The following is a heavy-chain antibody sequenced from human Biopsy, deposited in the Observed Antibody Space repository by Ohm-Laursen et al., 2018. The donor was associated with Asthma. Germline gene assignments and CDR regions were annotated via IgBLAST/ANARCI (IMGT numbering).Heavy chain of an antibody. V-gene: IGHV3-30*03. CDR2: VTYDGISQ. CDR1: GFTFSNYG. D-gene: IGHD2-8*01. J-gene: IGHJ6*02. Sequence: SLRLSCAASGFTFSNYGMHWVRQVAGKGLDWVAVVTYDGISQYHAESVKGRFTISRDNSRNTLNLQMNSVRPDDTAVYFCARERAGVLGSYNGMDVWGPGTTVSVSS. CDR3: ARERAGVLGSYNGMDV.